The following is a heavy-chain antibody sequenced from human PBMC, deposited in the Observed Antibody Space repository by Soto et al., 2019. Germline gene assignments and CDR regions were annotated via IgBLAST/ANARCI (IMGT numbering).Heavy chain of an antibody. CDR2: INHSGST. D-gene: IGHD5-12*01. J-gene: IGHJ4*02. CDR3: ARGRNIVATKTFDY. Sequence: PSETLSLTCAVYGGSFSGYYWSWIRQPPGKGLEWIGEINHSGSTNYNPSLKSRVTISVDTSKNQFSLKLSSVTAADTAVYYCARGRNIVATKTFDYWGQGTLVTVSS. V-gene: IGHV4-34*01. CDR1: GGSFSGYY.